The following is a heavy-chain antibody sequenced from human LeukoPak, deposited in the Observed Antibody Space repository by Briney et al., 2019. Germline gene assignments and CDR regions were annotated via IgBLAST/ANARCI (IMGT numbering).Heavy chain of an antibody. V-gene: IGHV3-21*01. CDR1: GFTFGTYT. J-gene: IGHJ4*02. CDR2: ITSSSTYI. D-gene: IGHD4-17*01. CDR3: ARASSTVTPFDY. Sequence: GGSLRLSCVASGFTFGTYTMNWVRQAPGKGLEWVSSITSSSTYIYYVDSAKGRFTISRDNAKNSLYLQMNSLRAEDTAVYYCARASSTVTPFDYWGQGTLVTVSS.